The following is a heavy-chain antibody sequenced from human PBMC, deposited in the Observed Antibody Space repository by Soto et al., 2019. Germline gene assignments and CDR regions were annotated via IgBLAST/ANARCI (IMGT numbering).Heavy chain of an antibody. Sequence: QVQLVQSGTEVKKPGSSVKVSCKASGGTFRNYPINWVRQAPGQGLEWMGSIFPLTDIPDYAQNFQARLTISADKSTSTAYIELSSLTSDDTAMYFWARGPLVVLNYFESWGQGTLVTVSS. J-gene: IGHJ4*02. CDR3: ARGPLVVLNYFES. CDR1: GGTFRNYP. V-gene: IGHV1-69*02. CDR2: IFPLTDIP.